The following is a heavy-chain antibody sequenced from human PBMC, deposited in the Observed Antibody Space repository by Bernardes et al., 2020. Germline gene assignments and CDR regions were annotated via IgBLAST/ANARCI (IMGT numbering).Heavy chain of an antibody. J-gene: IGHJ2*01. V-gene: IGHV3-23*01. Sequence: VGSLRLSCAASGFTFNNYAMAWVRQAPGKGLEWVSAITGQSGNTYFTDSVKGRFTISRDNSNNTLYLQMNSLTADDTAVYYCAKVGGYSVYWHFDLWGRGARVTVSS. D-gene: IGHD5-18*01. CDR3: AKVGGYSVYWHFDL. CDR2: ITGQSGNT. CDR1: GFTFNNYA.